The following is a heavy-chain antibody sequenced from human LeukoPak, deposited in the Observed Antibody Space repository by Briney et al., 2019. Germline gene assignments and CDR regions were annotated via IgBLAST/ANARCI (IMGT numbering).Heavy chain of an antibody. CDR3: ARSLVVAYYYYGMDV. Sequence: SETLSLTCTVSGVSISSYYWSWIRQPPGKGLEWIGYISYSGTTNYNPSLKSRVTISVDTSKNQFSLKLNSVTAADTAVYYCARSLVVAYYYYGMDVWGQGTTVTVSS. V-gene: IGHV4-59*01. D-gene: IGHD2-21*01. CDR2: ISYSGTT. CDR1: GVSISSYY. J-gene: IGHJ6*02.